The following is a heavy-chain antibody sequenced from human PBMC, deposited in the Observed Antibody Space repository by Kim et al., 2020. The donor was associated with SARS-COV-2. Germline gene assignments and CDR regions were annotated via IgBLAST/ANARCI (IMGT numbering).Heavy chain of an antibody. CDR2: IKQDGSEK. CDR3: ARDLGGLWFGEFPTDY. Sequence: GGSLRLFCAASGFTFSSYWMSWVRQAPGKGLEWVANIKQDGSEKYYVDSVKGRFTISRDNAKNSLYLQMNSLRAEDTAVYYCARDLGGLWFGEFPTDYWGQGTLVTVSS. J-gene: IGHJ4*02. V-gene: IGHV3-7*01. CDR1: GFTFSSYW. D-gene: IGHD3-10*01.